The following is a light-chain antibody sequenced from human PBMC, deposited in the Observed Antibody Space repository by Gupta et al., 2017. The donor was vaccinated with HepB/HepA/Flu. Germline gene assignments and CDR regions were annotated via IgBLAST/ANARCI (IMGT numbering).Light chain of an antibody. J-gene: IGLJ2*01. CDR3: QSYDSSLSGSVV. Sequence: QSVLTQPPSVSGAPGQRVTISCTGRSPNIGAGYDVHWSQQLPGTAPKLLIYGNSNRPSGVPDRFSGSKSGTSASLAITGLQAEDEADYDGQSYDSSLSGSVVFGGGTKLTVL. V-gene: IGLV1-40*01. CDR2: GNS. CDR1: SPNIGAGYD.